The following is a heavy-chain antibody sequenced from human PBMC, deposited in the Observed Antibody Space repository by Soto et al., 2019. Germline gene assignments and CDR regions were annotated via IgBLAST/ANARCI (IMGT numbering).Heavy chain of an antibody. Sequence: QVQLQESGPGLVKPSQTLSLTCTVSGGSISNVGYFWSWIRQPPGKGLEWIGFIYHTGTRYYNSALRSRVSISIDTSKSLFSLKLNSVTAADWAVYYCARVMAAMQNWLDPWGQGTLVTVS. CDR2: IYHTGTR. CDR3: ARVMAAMQNWLDP. CDR1: GGSISNVGYF. V-gene: IGHV4-30-4*01. J-gene: IGHJ5*02. D-gene: IGHD2-2*01.